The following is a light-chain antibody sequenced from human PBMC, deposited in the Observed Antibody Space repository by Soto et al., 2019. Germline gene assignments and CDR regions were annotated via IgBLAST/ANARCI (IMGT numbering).Light chain of an antibody. J-gene: IGLJ3*02. V-gene: IGLV2-14*02. Sequence: QSVLTQPASVSGSPGQSITISCTGTSPNVGVYKLVSWYQQHPGKAPKLIIYEGSKRPSGVSNRFSGSKSGNAASLTISGLQAEDEADYHCCSYTSTSTRMFGGGTKLTVL. CDR3: CSYTSTSTRM. CDR1: SPNVGVYKL. CDR2: EGS.